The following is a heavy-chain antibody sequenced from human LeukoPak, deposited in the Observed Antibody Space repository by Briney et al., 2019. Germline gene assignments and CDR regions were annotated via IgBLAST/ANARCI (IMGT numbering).Heavy chain of an antibody. CDR2: ISYDRSNK. J-gene: IGHJ6*02. D-gene: IGHD5-12*01. Sequence: PGRSLRLSCAASGYTFSSYVMHWVRQAPGKGLEWVAVISYDRSNKYYADSVKGRFTISRDNSKNTLYLQMNSLRAEDTAVYYCAKDRRYSGYDYTYYYYYGMDVWGQGTTVTVSS. CDR1: GYTFSSYV. CDR3: AKDRRYSGYDYTYYYYYGMDV. V-gene: IGHV3-30*18.